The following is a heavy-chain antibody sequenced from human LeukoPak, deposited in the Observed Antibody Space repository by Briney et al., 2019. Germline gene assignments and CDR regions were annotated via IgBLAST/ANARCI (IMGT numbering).Heavy chain of an antibody. J-gene: IGHJ5*02. CDR2: IIPIFGTA. CDR1: GGTFSSYG. CDR3: ARGRPTTTIAAAGVNWFDP. V-gene: IGHV1-69*06. Sequence: ASVKVSCKASGGTFSSYGISWVRQAPGQGLEWMGGIIPIFGTANYAQKFQGRVTITADKSTSTAYMELSSLRFEDTAVYYCARGRPTTTIAAAGVNWFDPWGQGTLVTVSS. D-gene: IGHD6-13*01.